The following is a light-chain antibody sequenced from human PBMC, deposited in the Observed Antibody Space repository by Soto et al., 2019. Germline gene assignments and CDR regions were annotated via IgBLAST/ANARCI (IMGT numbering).Light chain of an antibody. Sequence: EILMPQSPSTLCVFPGERGTLSCRASQSVSSDLAWYHQKTGQAPRILIYGASTRDTGVPDRFSGSGSGTDFTLTISSLEPEDVAVYYCHQYGSSRRTFGQGTKV. J-gene: IGKJ1*01. V-gene: IGKV3D-15*02. CDR2: GAS. CDR1: QSVSSD. CDR3: HQYGSSRRT.